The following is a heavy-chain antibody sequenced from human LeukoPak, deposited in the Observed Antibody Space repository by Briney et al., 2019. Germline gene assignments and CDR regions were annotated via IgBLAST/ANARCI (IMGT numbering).Heavy chain of an antibody. J-gene: IGHJ4*02. CDR1: GFTFGSYW. CDR3: ARDQDYSYFDY. Sequence: GGSLRLSCAASGFTFGSYWMSWVRQAPGKGLEWVANIKQDGSEKYYVDSVKGRFTISRDNAKNSLYLQMNSLRAEDTAVYYCARDQDYSYFDYWGQGTLVTVSS. CDR2: IKQDGSEK. V-gene: IGHV3-7*03. D-gene: IGHD2-15*01.